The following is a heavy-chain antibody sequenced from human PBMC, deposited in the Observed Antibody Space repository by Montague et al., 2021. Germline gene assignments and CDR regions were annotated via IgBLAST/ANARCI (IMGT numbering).Heavy chain of an antibody. CDR1: GGSISSSSYY. J-gene: IGHJ5*02. V-gene: IGHV4-39*01. D-gene: IGHD2-15*01. CDR2: IYYNGTT. Sequence: SESLSLTCTVSGGSISSSSYYWGWIRQPPGKGLEFIVFIYYNGTTYHNPSLKIRVTVSMDTSKNQFSLNLSSVTAADTAVYYCARSLYCRGGSCYSGFDPWGQGTLVTASS. CDR3: ARSLYCRGGSCYSGFDP.